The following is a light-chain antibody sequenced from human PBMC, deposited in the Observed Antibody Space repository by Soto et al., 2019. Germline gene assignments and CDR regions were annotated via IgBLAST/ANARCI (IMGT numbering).Light chain of an antibody. CDR3: QQSYSTPQVN. CDR2: ATS. Sequence: DIQMTQSTSSVSASVGDTVTINCRSSQGIYSRLAWYQQKPGKAPELLIYATSTLQNGVPSRFSGSGSGTDFTLTIRSLQPEDFATYYCQQSYSTPQVNCGQGTRREIK. V-gene: IGKV1-12*01. J-gene: IGKJ5*01. CDR1: QGIYSR.